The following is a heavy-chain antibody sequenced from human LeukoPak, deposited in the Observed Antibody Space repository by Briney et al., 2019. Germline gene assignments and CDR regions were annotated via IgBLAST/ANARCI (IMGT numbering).Heavy chain of an antibody. Sequence: GGSLRLSCAASGFTFSSYSMNWVRQAPGKGLEWVSSISSSSSYIYYADSVKGRFTISRDNAKNSLYLQMSSLRAEDTAVYYCARGRGYSSSMGDYWGQGTLVTVSS. CDR2: ISSSSSYI. V-gene: IGHV3-21*01. D-gene: IGHD6-13*01. J-gene: IGHJ4*02. CDR1: GFTFSSYS. CDR3: ARGRGYSSSMGDY.